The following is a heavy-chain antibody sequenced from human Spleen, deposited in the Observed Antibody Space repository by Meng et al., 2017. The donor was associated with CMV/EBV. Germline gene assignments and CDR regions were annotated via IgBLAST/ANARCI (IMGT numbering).Heavy chain of an antibody. CDR2: INPNSGGT. D-gene: IGHD6-13*01. CDR3: ARDRSSSWYLPFDY. V-gene: IGHV1-2*02. J-gene: IGHJ4*02. Sequence: ASVKVSCKASGYIFTSYYIHWVRQAPGQGLEWMGWINPNSGGTNYAQKFQGRVTMTRDTSISTAYMELSRLRSDDTAVYYCARDRSSSWYLPFDYWGQGTLVTVSS. CDR1: GYIFTSYY.